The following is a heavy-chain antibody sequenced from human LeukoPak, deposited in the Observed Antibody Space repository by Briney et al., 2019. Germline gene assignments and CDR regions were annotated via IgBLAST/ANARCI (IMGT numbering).Heavy chain of an antibody. CDR1: GFTFRDSA. CDR3: ARESGFMMVGEINADNWFDP. CDR2: ISDDGTKG. J-gene: IGHJ5*02. D-gene: IGHD3-3*01. Sequence: PGKSLRLSCSGAGFTFRDSAFHWVRRAPGKGLEWVAVISDDGTKGFYADSVKGRFTISRDNSKDTLYLHMKNLRPEDSAVYYCARESGFMMVGEINADNWFDPWGQGTPVTVSS. V-gene: IGHV3-30*04.